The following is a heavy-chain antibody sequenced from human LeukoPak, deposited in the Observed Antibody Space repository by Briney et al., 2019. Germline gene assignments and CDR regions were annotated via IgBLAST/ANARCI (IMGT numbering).Heavy chain of an antibody. CDR1: GGCISSYY. V-gene: IGHV4-59*01. CDR3: ASVDTAMVLDY. Sequence: PSETLSLTCTVSGGCISSYYWSWIRQRPGKGLEWIGYIYYSGSTNYNPSLKSRVTISVDTSKNQFSLKLSSVTAADTAVYYCASVDTAMVLDYWGQGTLVTVSS. J-gene: IGHJ4*02. CDR2: IYYSGST. D-gene: IGHD5-18*01.